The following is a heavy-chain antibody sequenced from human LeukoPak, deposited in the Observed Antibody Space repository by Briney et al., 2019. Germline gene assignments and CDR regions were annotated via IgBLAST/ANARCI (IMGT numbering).Heavy chain of an antibody. J-gene: IGHJ4*02. CDR3: AKDLDIGAAGYYFDY. Sequence: GGSLRLSCAASGFSFSSYGMHWVRPAPGKGLEWVAVISYVGNNKYYADSVKGRFTISRDNSKNTLYLQMNSLRAEDTAVHYCAKDLDIGAAGYYFDYWGQGTLVTVSS. D-gene: IGHD6-13*01. CDR2: ISYVGNNK. V-gene: IGHV3-30*18. CDR1: GFSFSSYG.